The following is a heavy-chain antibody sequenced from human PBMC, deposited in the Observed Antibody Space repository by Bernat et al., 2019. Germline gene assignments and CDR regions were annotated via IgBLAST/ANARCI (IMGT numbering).Heavy chain of an antibody. V-gene: IGHV5-51*01. J-gene: IGHJ4*02. Sequence: EVQLVQSGAEVKKPGESLKISCKGSGYTFTNFWIGWVRQMPGKGLEWMGLIYPGDSDSRYSPSFQGQVTISADKSFNTAYLQWSSLKASDTAMYYCVRQRTVTIDYWGQGTLVTVYS. D-gene: IGHD4-17*01. CDR1: GYTFTNFW. CDR3: VRQRTVTIDY. CDR2: IYPGDSDS.